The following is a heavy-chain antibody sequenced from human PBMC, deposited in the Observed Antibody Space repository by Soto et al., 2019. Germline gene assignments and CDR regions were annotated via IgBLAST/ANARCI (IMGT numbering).Heavy chain of an antibody. D-gene: IGHD2-21*01. V-gene: IGHV1-69*02. J-gene: IGHJ6*03. CDR3: AKSLLFVDHGYMDV. CDR2: IIPIQGKA. Sequence: QVQLVHSGAELKKPGSSVKVSCEASGGSFTSYSFTWVRQAPGQGLEWMGRIIPIQGKANYALKFHDRVTITADRSTRTVYMELTSLRPEDIAVYFCAKSLLFVDHGYMDVWGKGTTVTVSS. CDR1: GGSFTSYS.